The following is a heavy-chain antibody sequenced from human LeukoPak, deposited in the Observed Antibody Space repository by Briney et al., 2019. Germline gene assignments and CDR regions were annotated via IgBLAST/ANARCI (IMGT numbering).Heavy chain of an antibody. Sequence: ASVEVSCKASGYTFTSYGISWVRQAPGQGLEWMGWISAYNGNTNYAQKLQGRVTMTTDTSTSTAYMELRSLRSDDTAVYYCARVGPDHYDYVWGSYRSYYFDYWGQGTLVTVSS. CDR2: ISAYNGNT. J-gene: IGHJ4*02. V-gene: IGHV1-18*01. CDR1: GYTFTSYG. CDR3: ARVGPDHYDYVWGSYRSYYFDY. D-gene: IGHD3-16*02.